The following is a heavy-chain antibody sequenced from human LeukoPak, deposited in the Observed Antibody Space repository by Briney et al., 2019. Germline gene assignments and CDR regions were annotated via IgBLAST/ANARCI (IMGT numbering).Heavy chain of an antibody. CDR1: GFTFDDYA. J-gene: IGHJ3*02. D-gene: IGHD3-22*01. V-gene: IGHV3-9*01. Sequence: GGSLRLSCAASGFTFDDYAMHWVRQAPGKGLEWVSGISWNSGSIGSADSVKGRFTISRDNAKNSLYLQMNSLRAEDTALYYCAKDRSLGGYYDSSGYPSWDAFDIWGQGTMVTVSS. CDR2: ISWNSGSI. CDR3: AKDRSLGGYYDSSGYPSWDAFDI.